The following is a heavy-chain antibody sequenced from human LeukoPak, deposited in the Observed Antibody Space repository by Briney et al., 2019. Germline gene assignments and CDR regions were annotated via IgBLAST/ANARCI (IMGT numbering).Heavy chain of an antibody. D-gene: IGHD3-3*01. CDR2: ISSSSSYI. V-gene: IGHV3-21*01. CDR3: ARVRDFWSGYYGPYYYYMDV. Sequence: GGSLRLSCAASGFTFSSYSMNWVRQAPGKGLEWVSSISSSSSYIYYADSVKGRFTISRDNAKNSFYLQINSLRAEDTAVYYCARVRDFWSGYYGPYYYYMDVWGKGTTVTVSS. J-gene: IGHJ6*03. CDR1: GFTFSSYS.